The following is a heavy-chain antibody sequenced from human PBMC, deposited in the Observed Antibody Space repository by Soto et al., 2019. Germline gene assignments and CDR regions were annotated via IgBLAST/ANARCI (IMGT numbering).Heavy chain of an antibody. J-gene: IGHJ3*02. CDR2: IYYSGST. D-gene: IGHD2-15*01. Sequence: PSETLSLTCIVSGGSISSSSYYWGWIRQPPGKGLEWIGSIYYSGSTYYNPSLKSRVTISVDTSKNQFSLKLSSVTAADTAVYYCARHNGDIVVVVAATHGAFDIWGQGTMVTVSS. V-gene: IGHV4-39*01. CDR1: GGSISSSSYY. CDR3: ARHNGDIVVVVAATHGAFDI.